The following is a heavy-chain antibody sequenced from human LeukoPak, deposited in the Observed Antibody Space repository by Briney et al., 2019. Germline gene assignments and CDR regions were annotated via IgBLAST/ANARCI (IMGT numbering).Heavy chain of an antibody. CDR3: ARDENYYDSSGYLTY. J-gene: IGHJ4*02. V-gene: IGHV1-2*02. Sequence: ASVKVSCKASGYTFTGYYMHWVRQAPGQGLEWMGWINPNSGGTNYAQKFQGRVTMTRDTSISTAYMELSSLRSEDTAVYYCARDENYYDSSGYLTYWGQGTLVTVSS. CDR1: GYTFTGYY. D-gene: IGHD3-22*01. CDR2: INPNSGGT.